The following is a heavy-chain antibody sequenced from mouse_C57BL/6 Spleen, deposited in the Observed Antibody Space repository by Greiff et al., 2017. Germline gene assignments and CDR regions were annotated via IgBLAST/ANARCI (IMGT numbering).Heavy chain of an antibody. CDR1: GYSFTDYN. J-gene: IGHJ1*03. CDR3: AKGGDYDYDKYFDV. D-gene: IGHD2-4*01. Sequence: EVKLMESGPELVKPGASVKISCKASGYSFTDYNMNWVKQSNGKSLEWIGVINPNYGTTSYNQKFKGKATLTVDQSSSTAYMQLNSLTSEDSAVYYCAKGGDYDYDKYFDVWGTGTTVTVSS. V-gene: IGHV1-39*01. CDR2: INPNYGTT.